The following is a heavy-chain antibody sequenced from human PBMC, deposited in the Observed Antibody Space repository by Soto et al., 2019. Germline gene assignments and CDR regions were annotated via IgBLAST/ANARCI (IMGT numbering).Heavy chain of an antibody. D-gene: IGHD1-26*01. CDR2: IHLSGRV. J-gene: IGHJ5*02. CDR1: GGAFSDYY. V-gene: IGHV4-34*01. CDR3: ARTPTRGASAWLET. Sequence: QVQLQQWGSGLLKPSETLSLTCAIYGGAFSDYYWHWIRQSPGKGLEWIGEIHLSGRVNFSPSLKSRTSLSMDTSRNQFFLTLRSVTAADTAVYFCARTPTRGASAWLETWGRGHLVTVSS.